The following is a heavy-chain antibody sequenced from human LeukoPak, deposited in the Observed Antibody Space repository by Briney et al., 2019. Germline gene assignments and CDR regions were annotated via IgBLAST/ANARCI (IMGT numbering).Heavy chain of an antibody. CDR3: ASGPVVPAANYYYYYMDV. D-gene: IGHD2-2*01. J-gene: IGHJ6*03. Sequence: SVKVSCKASGGTFSSYAISWVRQAPGQGLEWMGGIIPIFGTANYAQKFQGRVTITADESTSTAYMELSSLRSEDTAVYYCASGPVVPAANYYYYYMDVWGKGTTVTVSS. CDR1: GGTFSSYA. CDR2: IIPIFGTA. V-gene: IGHV1-69*13.